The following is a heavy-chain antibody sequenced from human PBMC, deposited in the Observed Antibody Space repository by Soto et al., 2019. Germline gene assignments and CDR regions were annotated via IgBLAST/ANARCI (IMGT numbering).Heavy chain of an antibody. CDR2: INSDGGST. J-gene: IGHJ4*02. CDR3: ARDGYDSDDWGIDY. CDR1: GFTFSSYW. V-gene: IGHV3-74*01. Sequence: GGSLRLSCAASGFTFSSYWMHWVRQAPGKGLVWVSRINSDGGSTSYADSVKGRFTISRDNAKNTLYLQMNSLRAEDTAVYYCARDGYDSDDWGIDYWGQGTLVTVSS. D-gene: IGHD5-12*01.